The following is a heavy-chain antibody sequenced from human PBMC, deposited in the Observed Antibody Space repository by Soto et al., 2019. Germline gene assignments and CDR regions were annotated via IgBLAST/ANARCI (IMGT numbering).Heavy chain of an antibody. J-gene: IGHJ6*02. D-gene: IGHD7-27*01. CDR1: GFTFSSYA. Sequence: EVQLLESGGGLEQPGGSLRLSCAVSGFTFSSYAMSWVRQAPGKGLEWVSAISGSGGSTYYADSVKGRFTISRDNSKNTLYLQMNSLRAEDTAVYYSAGDAGGYYYGMDVWGQGTTVTVSS. CDR2: ISGSGGST. CDR3: AGDAGGYYYGMDV. V-gene: IGHV3-23*01.